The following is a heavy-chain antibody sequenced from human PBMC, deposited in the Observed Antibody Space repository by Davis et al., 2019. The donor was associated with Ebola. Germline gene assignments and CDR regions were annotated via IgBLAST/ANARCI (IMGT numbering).Heavy chain of an antibody. Sequence: GESLKISCTASGFNFGEYALTWVRQTPRKGLEWVGFIRNKAYGGTTEYAASVKGRFTIPRDDAGNIAYLQMNSLKIEDTAVYYCARESGGGIDYWGQGTLVTVSS. D-gene: IGHD1-26*01. J-gene: IGHJ4*02. CDR3: ARESGGGIDY. CDR2: IRNKAYGGTT. CDR1: GFNFGEYA. V-gene: IGHV3-49*04.